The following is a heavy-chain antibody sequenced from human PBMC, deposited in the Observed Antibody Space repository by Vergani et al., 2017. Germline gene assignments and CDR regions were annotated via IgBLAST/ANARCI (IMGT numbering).Heavy chain of an antibody. Sequence: QVQLVESGGGVVQPGRSLRLSCAASGFTFSSYGMHWVRQAPGKGLEWVAVIWYDGSNKYYADSVKGRFTISRDNSKNTLYRQMNSLRAEDTAVYYCAKEKGRYYDFWSGYQMGGERDAFDIWGQGTMVTVSS. CDR2: IWYDGSNK. CDR1: GFTFSSYG. CDR3: AKEKGRYYDFWSGYQMGGERDAFDI. D-gene: IGHD3-3*01. V-gene: IGHV3-33*06. J-gene: IGHJ3*02.